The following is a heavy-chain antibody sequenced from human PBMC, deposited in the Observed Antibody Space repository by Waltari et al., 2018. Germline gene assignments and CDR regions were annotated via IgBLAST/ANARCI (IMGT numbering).Heavy chain of an antibody. D-gene: IGHD6-6*01. CDR2: ISGRGGST. CDR3: AKEPYSSSSRYYFDY. V-gene: IGHV3-23*01. CDR1: GLTFSTYD. J-gene: IGHJ4*02. Sequence: EVPLLESGGRLVQPGGSLRLSFAASGLTFSTYDMTRVRTAPGKGLEWVSAISGRGGSTYSTDSGKGRFTISRDKSKNTLDLQMNSLRAEDTAVYYCAKEPYSSSSRYYFDYWGQGTLVTVSS.